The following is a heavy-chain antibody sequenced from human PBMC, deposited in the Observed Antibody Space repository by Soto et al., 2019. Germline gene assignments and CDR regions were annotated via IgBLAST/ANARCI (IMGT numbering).Heavy chain of an antibody. D-gene: IGHD3-9*01. CDR3: ARDGPVLSNYDILTGYYTRRYYYGMDV. V-gene: IGHV1-46*01. CDR1: GYTFTSYY. J-gene: IGHJ6*02. Sequence: ASVKVSCKASGYTFTSYYMHWVRQAPGQGLEWMGIINPSGGSTSYAQKFQGRVTMTRGTSTSTVYMELSSLRSEDTAVYYCARDGPVLSNYDILTGYYTRRYYYGMDVWGQGTTVTVS. CDR2: INPSGGST.